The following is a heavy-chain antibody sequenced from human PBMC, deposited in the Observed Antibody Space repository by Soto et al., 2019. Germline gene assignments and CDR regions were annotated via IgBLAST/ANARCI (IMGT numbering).Heavy chain of an antibody. V-gene: IGHV3-23*01. J-gene: IGHJ6*03. CDR1: GFTFSSYA. CDR3: ARRGYGSRWPNVYMDV. D-gene: IGHD6-13*01. Sequence: EVQLLESGGGLVQPGGSLRLSCAASGFTFSSYAMSWVRQAPGKGLEWVSAISGSGGSTYYADSVKGRFTISRDNSKNTLYLQMNSLRAEDTAVYYCARRGYGSRWPNVYMDVWGKGTTVTVSS. CDR2: ISGSGGST.